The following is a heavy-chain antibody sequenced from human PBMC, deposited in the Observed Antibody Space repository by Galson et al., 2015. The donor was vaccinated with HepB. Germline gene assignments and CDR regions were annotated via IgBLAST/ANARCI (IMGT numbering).Heavy chain of an antibody. CDR1: GFTISGYW. Sequence: SLRLSCAASGFTISGYWMTWVRQAPGKGLEWVANIKQDGSEGYYVDSVKGRFTISRDNAKNSLSLQMNSLRVEDTAVYYCARKRAPTAGRISGFFDCWGQGTLVTVSS. V-gene: IGHV3-7*03. CDR3: ARKRAPTAGRISGFFDC. D-gene: IGHD6-13*01. J-gene: IGHJ4*02. CDR2: IKQDGSEG.